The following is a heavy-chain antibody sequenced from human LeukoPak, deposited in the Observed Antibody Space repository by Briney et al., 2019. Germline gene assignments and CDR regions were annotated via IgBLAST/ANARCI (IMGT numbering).Heavy chain of an antibody. CDR3: ARDRGIRDGYNPHYYGMDV. V-gene: IGHV3-33*01. Sequence: GRSLRLSCAASGFTFTYYGMHWVCQAPGKGLEWLAVIWYDGSHEYYADSVKGRFTISRDNSKNTLYLQMNSLRAEDTAVYYCARDRGIRDGYNPHYYGMDVWGQGTTVTVSS. CDR1: GFTFTYYG. D-gene: IGHD5-24*01. CDR2: IWYDGSHE. J-gene: IGHJ6*02.